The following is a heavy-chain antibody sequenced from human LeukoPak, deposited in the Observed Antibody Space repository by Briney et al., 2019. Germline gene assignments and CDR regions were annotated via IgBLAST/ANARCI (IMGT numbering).Heavy chain of an antibody. J-gene: IGHJ4*02. D-gene: IGHD2-2*02. V-gene: IGHV4-34*01. Sequence: SETLSLTCAVYGGSFSGYYWSWIRQPPGKGLEWIGEINHSGSTNYNPSLKSRVTISVDTSKNQFSLKLSSVTAADTAVYYCARGVICSSTSCYRTPNYFDYWGQETLVTVSS. CDR3: ARGVICSSTSCYRTPNYFDY. CDR2: INHSGST. CDR1: GGSFSGYY.